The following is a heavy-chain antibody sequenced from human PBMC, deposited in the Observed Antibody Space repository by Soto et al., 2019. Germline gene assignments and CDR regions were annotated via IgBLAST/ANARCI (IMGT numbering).Heavy chain of an antibody. J-gene: IGHJ6*02. CDR2: ISPKSGSI. V-gene: IGHV1-18*01. Sequence: ASVKVSCKTSGYTFTRNGISWVRQAPGQGLEWMGWISPKSGSIKYAQKFQGRVIMTTDTSTSTAYMELRSLRSDDTAVYYCVKDRDSNSWPSRDVWGPGTTVTVSS. D-gene: IGHD3-22*01. CDR1: GYTFTRNG. CDR3: VKDRDSNSWPSRDV.